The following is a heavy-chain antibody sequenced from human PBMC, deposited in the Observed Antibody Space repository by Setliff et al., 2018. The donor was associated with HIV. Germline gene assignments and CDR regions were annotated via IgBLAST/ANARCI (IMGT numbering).Heavy chain of an antibody. CDR2: ISAYNGNT. V-gene: IGHV1-18*01. Sequence: GASVKVSCKASGYTFTSYGISWVRQAPGQGLEWMGWISAYNGNTNYAQKLQGRVTMTRNTSLSTAYMELNSLTPEDTAVYYCARRTGGSGSPLLWWGQGSLVTVSS. CDR1: GYTFTSYG. CDR3: ARRTGGSGSPLLW. J-gene: IGHJ4*02. D-gene: IGHD1-26*01.